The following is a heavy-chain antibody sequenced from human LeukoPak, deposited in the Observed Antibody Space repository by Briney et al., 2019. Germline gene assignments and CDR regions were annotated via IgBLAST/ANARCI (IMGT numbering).Heavy chain of an antibody. CDR2: IYYSGST. CDR1: GGSVSSSNYY. D-gene: IGHD2-2*01. V-gene: IGHV4-61*01. J-gene: IGHJ4*02. CDR3: ARVVPAAIFDY. Sequence: SETLSLTCTVSGGSVSSSNYYWSWIRQPPGKGLEWIGYIYYSGSTYYNPSLKSRVTISVDTSKNQFSLKLSSVTATDTAVYYCARVVPAAIFDYWGQGTLVTVSS.